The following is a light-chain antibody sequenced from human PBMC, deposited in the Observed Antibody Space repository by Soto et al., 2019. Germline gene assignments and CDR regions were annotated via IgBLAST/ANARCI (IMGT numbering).Light chain of an antibody. CDR3: QQRSNLPPYT. Sequence: EIVLTQSPATLSLSPGERATLSCRASQSVSSYLAWYQQKPGQAPRLLIYDASNRATGIPARFSGSGSGTDFTLPISSLEPGDFAVYYCQQRSNLPPYTFGQGTKLEIK. CDR1: QSVSSY. J-gene: IGKJ2*01. V-gene: IGKV3-11*01. CDR2: DAS.